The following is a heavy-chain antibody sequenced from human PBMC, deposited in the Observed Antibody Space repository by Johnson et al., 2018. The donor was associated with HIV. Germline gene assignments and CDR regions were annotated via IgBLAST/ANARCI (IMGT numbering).Heavy chain of an antibody. D-gene: IGHD5-24*01. CDR2: LNSGGGT. J-gene: IGHJ3*01. CDR1: GFTVSSNY. Sequence: VQLVESGGGLVQPVGSLRLSCAASGFTVSSNYMTWVRQGPGKGLEWVSVLNSGGGTYFADSVTGRFTISRDNAKNTLYLQMHSLRAEDIAVYFCARGCRDGYTCDAFDVWGRGTRVTVSS. V-gene: IGHV3-66*01. CDR3: ARGCRDGYTCDAFDV.